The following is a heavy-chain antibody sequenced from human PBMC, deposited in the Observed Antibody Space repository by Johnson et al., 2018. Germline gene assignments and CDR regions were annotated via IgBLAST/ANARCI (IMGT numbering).Heavy chain of an antibody. V-gene: IGHV3-53*01. CDR2: LYRDRDTTT. CDR3: ARHQGYCNEGVCHYWNLEL. D-gene: IGHD2-8*01. Sequence: VQLVQSGGGLMQPGGSLRLSCAASGFTVSSNYMSWVRQAPGKGLEWVSVLYRDRDTTTHYADSVKGRFTISRDKSKNTLYLQMSSLSADDTALYYCARHQGYCNEGVCHYWNLELWGRGTLVTVSS. CDR1: GFTVSSNY. J-gene: IGHJ2*01.